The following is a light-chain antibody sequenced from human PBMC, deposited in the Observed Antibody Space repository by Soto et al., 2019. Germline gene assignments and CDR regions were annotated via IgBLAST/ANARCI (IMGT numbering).Light chain of an antibody. CDR3: QQRSNWPLLT. J-gene: IGKJ4*01. CDR1: QSVSSY. Sequence: EIVLTQSPATLSLSPGERATLSCRASQSVSSYLAWYQQKPGQAPRLLIYDASNRATGIPARFSGSGSGTDFTLTISSREPEDVAVYYCQQRSNWPLLTFGGGTKVEIK. V-gene: IGKV3-11*01. CDR2: DAS.